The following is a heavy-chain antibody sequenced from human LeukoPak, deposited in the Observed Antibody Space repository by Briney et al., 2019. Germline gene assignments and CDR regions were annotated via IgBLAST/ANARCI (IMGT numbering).Heavy chain of an antibody. Sequence: SQTLSLTCTVSGGSIRRGGYYWSWIRQHPGKGLEWIGYIYYSGSTYYDPSLKSRVTISVDTSKNQFSLKLSSVTAADTAVYYCAREQRMVRGVITLDYWGQGTLVTVSS. V-gene: IGHV4-31*03. D-gene: IGHD3-10*01. J-gene: IGHJ4*02. CDR3: AREQRMVRGVITLDY. CDR1: GGSIRRGGYY. CDR2: IYYSGST.